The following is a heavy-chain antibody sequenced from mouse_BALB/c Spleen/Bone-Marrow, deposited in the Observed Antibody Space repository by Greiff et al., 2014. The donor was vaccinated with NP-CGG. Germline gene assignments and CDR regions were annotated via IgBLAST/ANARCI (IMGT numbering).Heavy chain of an antibody. V-gene: IGHV1S56*01. CDR1: GYTFTSYY. Sequence: QVQLQQSGPELVKPGASVRISCKASGYTFTSYYIHWVKQRPGQGLEWIGWIYPGNVNTKYNEKFKGKATLTADKSSSTAYMQLSSLTSEDFAVYFCARDYYGSSSFAYWGQGTLVTVSA. J-gene: IGHJ3*01. D-gene: IGHD1-1*01. CDR2: IYPGNVNT. CDR3: ARDYYGSSSFAY.